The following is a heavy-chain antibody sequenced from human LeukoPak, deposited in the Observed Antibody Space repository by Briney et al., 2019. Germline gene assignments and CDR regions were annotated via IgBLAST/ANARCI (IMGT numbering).Heavy chain of an antibody. CDR1: GGTFSSYA. CDR3: ARDPGGYSYGLYGMDV. J-gene: IGHJ6*02. V-gene: IGHV1-69*13. Sequence: SVKVSCTASGGTFSSYAISWVRQAPGQGLEWMGGIIPIFGTANYAQKFQGRVTITADESTSTAYMELSSLRSEDTAVYYCARDPGGYSYGLYGMDVWGQGTTVTVSS. D-gene: IGHD5-18*01. CDR2: IIPIFGTA.